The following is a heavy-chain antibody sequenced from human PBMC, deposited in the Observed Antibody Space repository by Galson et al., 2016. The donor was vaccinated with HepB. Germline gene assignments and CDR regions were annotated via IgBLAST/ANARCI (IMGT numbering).Heavy chain of an antibody. Sequence: SLRLSCAASGLTFSSYALTWVRQAPGKGLEWVSGISGGGDITYYADSVKGRFTISRDNSKNTLYLQMNRLRDEDTAVYYCAKDEIGDFPDYFDYWGQGTLVTVSS. CDR3: AKDEIGDFPDYFDY. CDR2: ISGGGDIT. V-gene: IGHV3-23*01. J-gene: IGHJ4*02. D-gene: IGHD2/OR15-2a*01. CDR1: GLTFSSYA.